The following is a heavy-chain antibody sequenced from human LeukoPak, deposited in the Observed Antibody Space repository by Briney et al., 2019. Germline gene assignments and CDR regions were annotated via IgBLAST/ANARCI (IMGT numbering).Heavy chain of an antibody. D-gene: IGHD5-24*01. CDR2: IIPIFGTA. CDR3: ASSWDGYNSPFDY. J-gene: IGHJ4*02. V-gene: IGHV1-69*05. CDR1: GGTFSSYA. Sequence: SVKVSCXASGGTFSSYAISWVRQARGQGLEWMGGIIPIFGTANYAQKFQGRVTITTDESTSTAYMELSSLRSEDTAVYYCASSWDGYNSPFDYWGQGTLVTVSS.